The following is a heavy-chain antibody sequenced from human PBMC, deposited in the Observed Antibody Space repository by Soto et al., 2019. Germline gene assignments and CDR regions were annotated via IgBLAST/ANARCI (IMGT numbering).Heavy chain of an antibody. D-gene: IGHD3-9*01. V-gene: IGHV1-2*04. J-gene: IGHJ3*01. Sequence: VQLVQSGAEVKKPGASVKVSCKASGYTFTGYYIHWLRQDPGQGLEWMVWIYPDTGATNYAQKLQCWVTMTRDTANNTASMALRRLTSDARAVYYCARYWGDWFRAFDFWGQGTMVTISS. CDR2: IYPDTGAT. CDR1: GYTFTGYY. CDR3: ARYWGDWFRAFDF.